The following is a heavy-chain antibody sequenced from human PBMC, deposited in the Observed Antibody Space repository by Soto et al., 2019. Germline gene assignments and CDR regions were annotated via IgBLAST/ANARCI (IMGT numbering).Heavy chain of an antibody. CDR3: ATDNIWSFAY. D-gene: IGHD1-1*01. V-gene: IGHV3-48*01. Sequence: QRLSWGASGVKCGAYGMNWVRQTPGKGLEWISYMGITGSSTNYADSVKGRFTISRDNARNSLYLQMNSLRADDTAVYYCATDNIWSFAYWGQRTLVTVTS. CDR1: GVKCGAYG. CDR2: MGITGSST. J-gene: IGHJ4*02.